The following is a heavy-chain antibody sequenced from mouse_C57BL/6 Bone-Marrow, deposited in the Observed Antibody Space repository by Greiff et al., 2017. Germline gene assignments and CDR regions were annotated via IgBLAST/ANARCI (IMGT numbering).Heavy chain of an antibody. CDR3: ARDHYGISYQFAY. CDR1: GFTFSSYA. J-gene: IGHJ3*01. D-gene: IGHD1-1*01. CDR2: ISDGGSYT. V-gene: IGHV5-4*01. Sequence: EVMLVESGGGLVKPGGSLKLSCAASGFTFSSYAMSWVRQTPEKRLEWVATISDGGSYTYYPDNVKGRFTISRDNAKNNLYLQMSHLKSEDTAMYDCARDHYGISYQFAYGGQGTRVTVSA.